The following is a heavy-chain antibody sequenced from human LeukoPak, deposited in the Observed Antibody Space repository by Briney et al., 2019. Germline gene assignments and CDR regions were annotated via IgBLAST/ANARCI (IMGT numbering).Heavy chain of an antibody. V-gene: IGHV3-20*04. CDR3: AKDGYSSSRYALLNYFDY. D-gene: IGHD6-13*01. Sequence: GGSLRLSCAASGFTFDNYGMSWVRQAPGKGLEWVSGLNWNGGNTRYGDSVKGRFTISRDNAKNSLYLQMNSLRAEDTAIYYCAKDGYSSSRYALLNYFDYWGQGTLVTVSS. J-gene: IGHJ4*02. CDR2: LNWNGGNT. CDR1: GFTFDNYG.